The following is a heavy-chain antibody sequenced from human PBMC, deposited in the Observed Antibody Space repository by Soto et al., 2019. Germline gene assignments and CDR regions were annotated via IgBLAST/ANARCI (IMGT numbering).Heavy chain of an antibody. J-gene: IGHJ4*02. CDR1: GGSISSGGYY. Sequence: SETLSLTCTVSGGSISSGGYYWSWIRQHPGKGLEWIGYIYYTGTTNYNPSLQSRVTISMDTSKNQFSLKLSSVNAADTAVYYCVRDRSTPPDYFNYWAREPLAPVS. CDR2: IYYTGTT. V-gene: IGHV4-30-4*08. CDR3: VRDRSTPPDYFNY.